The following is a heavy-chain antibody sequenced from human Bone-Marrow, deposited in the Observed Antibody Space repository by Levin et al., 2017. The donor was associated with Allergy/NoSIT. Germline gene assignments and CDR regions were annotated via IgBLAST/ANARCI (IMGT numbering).Heavy chain of an antibody. CDR1: GFTFSSYQ. V-gene: IGHV3-48*03. D-gene: IGHD3-16*01. J-gene: IGHJ1*01. Sequence: GESLKISCAASGFTFSSYQMNWVRQAPGKGLEWVSYISSSGSTIYYADSVKGRFAISRDNAENSLYLQMHSLRAEDTAVYYCARGGERPIDWGQGTLVTVSS. CDR2: ISSSGSTI. CDR3: ARGGERPID.